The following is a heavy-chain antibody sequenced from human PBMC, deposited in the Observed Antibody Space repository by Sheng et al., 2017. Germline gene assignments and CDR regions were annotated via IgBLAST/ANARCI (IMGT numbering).Heavy chain of an antibody. CDR1: GGSISGYF. V-gene: IGHV4-59*13. CDR3: AREIAVAYNAFDV. CDR2: IHSTGTT. J-gene: IGHJ3*01. D-gene: IGHD6-19*01. Sequence: QVQLQESGPGVVKPSETLSLTCTVSGGSISGYFWNWIRHPPGKRLEWIANIHSTGTTNHNPSLKSRVTISVDTSKNQFSLKMNSLTAADTARYYCAREIAVAYNAFDVWGQGTMVTVSS.